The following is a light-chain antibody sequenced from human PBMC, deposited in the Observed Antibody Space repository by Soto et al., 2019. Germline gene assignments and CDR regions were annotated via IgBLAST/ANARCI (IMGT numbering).Light chain of an antibody. Sequence: DIQMTQSPSSLSASVGDRVTITCRASQSISSYLNWYQQKPGKAPKLLIYAASSLQSGVPSRFRGSGSGTDFTLTISSLQPEDFATYCCQQSYGFGQGTKLEIK. V-gene: IGKV1-39*01. J-gene: IGKJ2*01. CDR1: QSISSY. CDR3: QQSYG. CDR2: AAS.